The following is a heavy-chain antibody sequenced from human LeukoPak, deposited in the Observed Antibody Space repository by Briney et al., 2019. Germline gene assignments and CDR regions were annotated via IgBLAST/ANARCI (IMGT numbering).Heavy chain of an antibody. CDR3: ARDAGQLERLYYFDY. D-gene: IGHD1-1*01. Sequence: GRSLRLSCAASGFTFSSYAMHWVRQAPGKGLEWVAVISYDGSNKYYADSVKGRFTISRDNSKNTLYLQMNSLRAEDTAVYYCARDAGQLERLYYFDYSGQGTLVTVSS. CDR2: ISYDGSNK. V-gene: IGHV3-30*01. CDR1: GFTFSSYA. J-gene: IGHJ4*02.